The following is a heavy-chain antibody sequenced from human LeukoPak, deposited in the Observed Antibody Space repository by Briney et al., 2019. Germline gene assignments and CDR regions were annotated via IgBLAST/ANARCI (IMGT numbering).Heavy chain of an antibody. J-gene: IGHJ4*02. CDR1: GFTFSSYW. Sequence: GGSLRLSCAASGFTFSSYWMSWVRQAPGKGLEWVANIKQDGSEKYHVDSVKGRFTISRDNAKNSLYLQMNSLRAEDTAVYYCARSDYYDSSGYYYSPYYFDYWGQGTLVTVSS. CDR3: ARSDYYDSSGYYYSPYYFDY. CDR2: IKQDGSEK. D-gene: IGHD3-22*01. V-gene: IGHV3-7*01.